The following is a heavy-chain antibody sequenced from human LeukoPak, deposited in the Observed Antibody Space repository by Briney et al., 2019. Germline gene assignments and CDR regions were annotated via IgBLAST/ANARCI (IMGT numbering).Heavy chain of an antibody. Sequence: GASVKVSCKAYGYTFTSHDINWVRQATGQGLEWMGWMNPDSGDTGHAQKFQGRVIMTKNTSISTAYLELSGLRPEDTAVYYCARGDYDGYYFDYWGQGTLVTVSS. CDR1: GYTFTSHD. J-gene: IGHJ4*02. D-gene: IGHD4-23*01. CDR2: MNPDSGDT. V-gene: IGHV1-8*01. CDR3: ARGDYDGYYFDY.